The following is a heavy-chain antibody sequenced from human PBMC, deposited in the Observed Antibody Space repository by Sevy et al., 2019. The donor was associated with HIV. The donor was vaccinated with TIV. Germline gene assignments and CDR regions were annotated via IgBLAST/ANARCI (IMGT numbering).Heavy chain of an antibody. Sequence: GGSLRLSCAASGFTFSSYAMSWVRQAPGKGLEWVSAISGSGGNTYYADSVKGRLTISRDNSKNTMYLEMNSLRAADTAVYYCGKGGQDTAMPIGLDYWGQGTLVTVSS. CDR3: GKGGQDTAMPIGLDY. D-gene: IGHD5-18*01. V-gene: IGHV3-23*01. CDR1: GFTFSSYA. CDR2: ISGSGGNT. J-gene: IGHJ4*02.